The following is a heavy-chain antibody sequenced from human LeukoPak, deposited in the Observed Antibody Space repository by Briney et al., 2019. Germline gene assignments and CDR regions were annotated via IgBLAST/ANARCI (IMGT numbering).Heavy chain of an antibody. V-gene: IGHV1-2*02. Sequence: GASVKVSCKGSGYSFSDYYIHWRRQAPGQGLEWMGWIKPDSGGTNYAQRFQGRVTMTRDRSITTVYMELSRLRSDDTAVFYCTREARAGNWFDPWGEGTPVIVSS. CDR2: IKPDSGGT. D-gene: IGHD5-12*01. CDR1: GYSFSDYY. CDR3: TREARAGNWFDP. J-gene: IGHJ5*02.